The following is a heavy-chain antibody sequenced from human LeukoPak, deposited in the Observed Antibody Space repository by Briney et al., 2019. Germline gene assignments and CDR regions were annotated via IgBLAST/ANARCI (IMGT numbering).Heavy chain of an antibody. CDR1: GASISSGGYS. CDR3: ARLYYYGSGSWFDP. D-gene: IGHD3-10*01. V-gene: IGHV4-30-2*01. J-gene: IGHJ5*02. Sequence: PSQTLSLTCAVSGASISSGGYSWSWIRQPPGKGLEWIGYIYHSGSTYYNPSLKSRVTISVDRSKNQFSLKLSSVTAADTAVYYCARLYYYGSGSWFDPWGQGTLVTVSS. CDR2: IYHSGST.